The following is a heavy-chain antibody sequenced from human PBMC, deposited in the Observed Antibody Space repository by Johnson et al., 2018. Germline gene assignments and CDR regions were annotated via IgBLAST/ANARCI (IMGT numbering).Heavy chain of an antibody. J-gene: IGHJ6*03. D-gene: IGHD2-21*02. CDR1: GFTFSRYA. Sequence: VQLVESGGGLVQPGGSLRLSCAASGFTFSRYAMTWVRQAPGKGLEWVSAISDRGGSTYYADSVKGRFTISRDNYKNTLYLQMNSLSVEDTAVYYCAKRVVVTAPYYYYMGVWGKGTTVTVSS. CDR2: ISDRGGST. CDR3: AKRVVVTAPYYYYMGV. V-gene: IGHV3-23*04.